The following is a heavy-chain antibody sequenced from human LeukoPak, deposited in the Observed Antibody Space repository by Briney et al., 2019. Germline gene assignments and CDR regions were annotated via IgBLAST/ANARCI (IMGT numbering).Heavy chain of an antibody. Sequence: GGSLRLSCAASGFTFSSYGMHWVRQAPGKGLEWVAVISYDGSNKYYVDSVKGRFTISRDNSKNTLYLQMNSLRAEDTAVYYCAKDLGVVTAILDYWGQGTLVTVSS. CDR3: AKDLGVVTAILDY. D-gene: IGHD2-21*02. J-gene: IGHJ4*02. CDR2: ISYDGSNK. V-gene: IGHV3-30*18. CDR1: GFTFSSYG.